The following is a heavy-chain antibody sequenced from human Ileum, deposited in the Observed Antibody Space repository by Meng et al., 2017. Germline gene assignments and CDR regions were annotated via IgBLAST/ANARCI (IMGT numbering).Heavy chain of an antibody. CDR2: INPKNGDT. CDR3: ARVLPPYSSSSEWGY. CDR1: GYIFTDYY. V-gene: IGHV1-2*06. J-gene: IGHJ4*02. Sequence: ASVKVSCKASGYIFTDYYMHWVRQAPGQGLEWMGRINPKNGDTKYGENFQGRVTVTRDTSISTVYMEVSSLTSDDTAVYYCARVLPPYSSSSEWGYWGQGTLVTVSS. D-gene: IGHD6-6*01.